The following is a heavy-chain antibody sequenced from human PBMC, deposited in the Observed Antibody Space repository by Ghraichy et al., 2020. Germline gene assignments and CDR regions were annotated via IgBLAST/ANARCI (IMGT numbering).Heavy chain of an antibody. J-gene: IGHJ5*01. CDR2: INHSGST. CDR1: GGSFSGYY. CDR3: ARGLFPDLPPDS. V-gene: IGHV4-34*01. Sequence: SETLSLTCAVYGGSFSGYYWSWIRQPPGKGLEWIGEINHSGSTNYNPSLKSRVTISVDTSKNQFSLKLSSVTAADTAVYYCARGLFPDLPPDSWVQGTLVTVSS. D-gene: IGHD2/OR15-2a*01.